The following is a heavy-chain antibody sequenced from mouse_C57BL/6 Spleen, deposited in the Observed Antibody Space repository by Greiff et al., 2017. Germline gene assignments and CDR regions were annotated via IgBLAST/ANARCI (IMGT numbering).Heavy chain of an antibody. CDR1: GYAFSSSW. V-gene: IGHV1-82*01. Sequence: QVQLQQSGPELVKPGASVKISCKASGYAFSSSWMNWVKRRPGKGLEWIGRIYPGDGDTNYNGKFKGKATLTADKSSSTAYMQLSSLTSEDSAVYFCARSRPHYYAMDYWGQGTSVTVSS. CDR3: ARSRPHYYAMDY. J-gene: IGHJ4*01. CDR2: IYPGDGDT.